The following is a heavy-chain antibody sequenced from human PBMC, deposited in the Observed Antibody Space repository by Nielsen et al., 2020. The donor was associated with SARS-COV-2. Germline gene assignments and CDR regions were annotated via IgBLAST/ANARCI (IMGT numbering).Heavy chain of an antibody. Sequence: ASVKVSCKTSGYTFTSFAIHWVRQAPGQSLEWMGWINAGNGNTKYSQKFRGRVTITRDTSASTAYMELSGLSSEDTAVYYCARERSREYGIDVWGQGTTVTVSS. V-gene: IGHV1-3*01. CDR2: INAGNGNT. J-gene: IGHJ6*02. CDR1: GYTFTSFA. CDR3: ARERSREYGIDV. D-gene: IGHD1-26*01.